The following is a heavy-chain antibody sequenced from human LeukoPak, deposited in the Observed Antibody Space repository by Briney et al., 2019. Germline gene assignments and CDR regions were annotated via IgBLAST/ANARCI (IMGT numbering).Heavy chain of an antibody. V-gene: IGHV1-69*13. CDR1: GGTFSSYT. J-gene: IGHJ4*02. CDR2: IIPIFGTA. D-gene: IGHD3-10*01. Sequence: GASVKVSCKASGGTFSSYTISWVRQAPGQGLEWMGGIIPIFGTANYAQKFQGRVTITADESTSTAYMELSRLRSDDTAVYYCAARSYGSGSYYNSLLDYWGQGTLVTVSS. CDR3: AARSYGSGSYYNSLLDY.